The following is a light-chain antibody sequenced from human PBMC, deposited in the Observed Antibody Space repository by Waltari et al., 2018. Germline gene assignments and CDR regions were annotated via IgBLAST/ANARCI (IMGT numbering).Light chain of an antibody. V-gene: IGKV3-20*01. CDR2: GAS. Sequence: DTVLTQSPGTLSLSPGERATLSCWAGQTVTTTSLAWYQQKPGQAPRLLIYGASFRATGTPGRFSGSGAGTDFTLTISRLEPEDFAVYYCQQYASLPRTFGQGTRVEI. J-gene: IGKJ1*01. CDR3: QQYASLPRT. CDR1: QTVTTTS.